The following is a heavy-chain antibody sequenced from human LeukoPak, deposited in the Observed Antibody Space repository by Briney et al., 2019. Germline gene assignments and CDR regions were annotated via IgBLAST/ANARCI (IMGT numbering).Heavy chain of an antibody. D-gene: IGHD1-26*01. CDR3: AKGPESTIVGATYFDY. J-gene: IGHJ4*02. Sequence: GRSLRLSCAASGFTFDDYAMHWVRQAPGKGLEWVSGISWNSGSIGYADSVKGRFTISRDNAKNSLYLQMNSLRAEDTALYYCAKGPESTIVGATYFDYWGQGTLVTVSS. CDR1: GFTFDDYA. V-gene: IGHV3-9*01. CDR2: ISWNSGSI.